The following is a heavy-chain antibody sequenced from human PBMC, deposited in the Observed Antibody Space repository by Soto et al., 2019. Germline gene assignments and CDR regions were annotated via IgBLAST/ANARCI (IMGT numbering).Heavy chain of an antibody. J-gene: IGHJ6*02. CDR3: AKDITPPGAASCYTCYYYYGMDV. CDR2: ISWDGGST. D-gene: IGHD2-2*02. Sequence: GGSLRLSCAASGFTFDDYAMHWVRQAPGTGLEWVSLISWDGGSTYYADSVKGRFTISRDNSKNSLYLQMNSLRAEDTALYYCAKDITPPGAASCYTCYYYYGMDVWGQGTTVTVSS. CDR1: GFTFDDYA. V-gene: IGHV3-43D*04.